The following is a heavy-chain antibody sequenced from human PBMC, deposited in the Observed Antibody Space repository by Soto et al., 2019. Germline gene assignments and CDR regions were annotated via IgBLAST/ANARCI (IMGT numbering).Heavy chain of an antibody. V-gene: IGHV4-59*01. J-gene: IGHJ5*02. CDR2: IYYSGST. D-gene: IGHD6-25*01. CDR3: ARPHGGSSGWDNGFDP. CDR1: GGSISSYY. Sequence: QVQLQESGPGLVKPSETLSLTCTVSGGSISSYYWSWIRQPPGKGLEWIGYIYYSGSTNYNPSLKSRVTISVDTSKNQFSLKLSSVTAADTAVYYCARPHGGSSGWDNGFDPWGQGTPVTVSS.